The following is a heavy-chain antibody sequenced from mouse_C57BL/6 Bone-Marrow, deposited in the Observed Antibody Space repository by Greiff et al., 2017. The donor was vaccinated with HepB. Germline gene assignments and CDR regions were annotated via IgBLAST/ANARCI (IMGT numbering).Heavy chain of an antibody. V-gene: IGHV14-4*01. J-gene: IGHJ4*01. Sequence: DVKLVESGAELVRPGASVKLSCTASGFNIKDDYMHWVKQRPEQGLEWIGWIDPENGDTEYASKFQGKATITADTSSNTAYLQLSSLTSEDTAVYYCTTILRYYAMDYWGQGTSVTVSS. CDR1: GFNIKDDY. CDR2: IDPENGDT. D-gene: IGHD1-1*01. CDR3: TTILRYYAMDY.